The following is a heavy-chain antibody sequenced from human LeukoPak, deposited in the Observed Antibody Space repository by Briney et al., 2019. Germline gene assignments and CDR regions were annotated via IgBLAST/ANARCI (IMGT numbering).Heavy chain of an antibody. J-gene: IGHJ4*02. V-gene: IGHV4-39*01. CDR2: IYYSGST. CDR1: GGSISSSSYH. D-gene: IGHD1-26*01. CDR3: ARHRAVSVVGNFYLDY. Sequence: SSETLSLTCTVSGGSISSSSYHWGWIRQPPGKGLEWIGSIYYSGSTYYNPSLKSRVTKSVDTSKNQFSLKLSSVTAADTAVYYCARHRAVSVVGNFYLDYWGQGTLVTVSS.